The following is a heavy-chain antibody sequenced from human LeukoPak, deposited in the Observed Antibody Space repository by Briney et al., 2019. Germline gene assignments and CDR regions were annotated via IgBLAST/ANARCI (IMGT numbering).Heavy chain of an antibody. CDR1: GFTFSSYS. D-gene: IGHD3-22*01. J-gene: IGHJ4*02. CDR2: TSDRGDYT. V-gene: IGHV3-23*01. Sequence: GGSLRLSCAASGFTFSSYSMSWVRQAPGKGLEWVSGTSDRGDYTYYADSVKGRFTISRDTSKNTLYLQMNSLRAEDTAVYYCAKGPQNYYDSSGYYRYFDYWGQGTLVTVSS. CDR3: AKGPQNYYDSSGYYRYFDY.